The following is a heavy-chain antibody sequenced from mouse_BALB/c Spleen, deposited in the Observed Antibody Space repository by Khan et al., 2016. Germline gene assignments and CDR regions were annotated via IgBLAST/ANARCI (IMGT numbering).Heavy chain of an antibody. D-gene: IGHD1-1*01. CDR2: INTKTGET. V-gene: IGHV9-3-1*01. CDR3: ATGITTVIVTWRHH. Sequence: QIQLVQSGPELKKPGETVKISCKASGYTFTNFGINWVRQAPGKGLEGRDWINTKTGETTYADDFKARLAFPLESSASTAYLQINNPDKEDAAAYFHATGITTVIVTWRHHWGQGTTLTVSS. CDR1: GYTFTNFG. J-gene: IGHJ2*01.